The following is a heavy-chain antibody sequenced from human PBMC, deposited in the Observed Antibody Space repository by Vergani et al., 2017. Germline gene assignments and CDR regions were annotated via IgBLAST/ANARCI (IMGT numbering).Heavy chain of an antibody. D-gene: IGHD5-18*01. Sequence: QVQILQSGGGVVQPGGSLRLSCTLSGFTLNTYGIHWVRQAPGKGLEWVSGISGHDHRTLYADSVKGRFIISRDDSKNTLYLQMSSLRVEDTAIYYCAELYGDDGYSTFWGQGTLVTVSS. CDR1: GFTLNTYG. CDR2: ISGHDHRT. V-gene: IGHV3-NL1*01. CDR3: AELYGDDGYSTF. J-gene: IGHJ4*02.